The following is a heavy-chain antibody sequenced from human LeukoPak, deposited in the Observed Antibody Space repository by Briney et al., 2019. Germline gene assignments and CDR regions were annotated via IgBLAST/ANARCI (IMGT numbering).Heavy chain of an antibody. CDR3: ARDLHQRGFFDY. J-gene: IGHJ4*02. D-gene: IGHD2-2*01. CDR1: GFTVSSSY. V-gene: IGHV3-53*01. Sequence: GGSLRLSCAASGFTVSSSYMSWVRQAPGKGLEWVSIIYYDSSTYYADSVKGRFTISRDNAKNSLYLQMNSLRAEDTVVYYCARDLHQRGFFDYWGQGTLVTVSS. CDR2: IYYDSST.